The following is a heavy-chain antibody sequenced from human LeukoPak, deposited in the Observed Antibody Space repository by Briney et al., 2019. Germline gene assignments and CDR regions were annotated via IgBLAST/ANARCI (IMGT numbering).Heavy chain of an antibody. V-gene: IGHV3-9*01. CDR3: AKDTGGNGAYFYAMDV. D-gene: IGHD4-23*01. CDR2: INWNSDTK. J-gene: IGHJ6*02. CDR1: GFAFHNYA. Sequence: GGSLRLSCVGSGFAFHNYAMHWVRRPPGKGLVWVSAINWNSDTKAYADSVKGRFTISRDRARNSLYLQMDSLRPEDTALYYCAKDTGGNGAYFYAMDVWGQGTSVTVSS.